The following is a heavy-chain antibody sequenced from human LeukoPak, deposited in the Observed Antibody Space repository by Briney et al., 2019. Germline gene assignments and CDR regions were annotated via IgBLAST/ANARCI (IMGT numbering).Heavy chain of an antibody. J-gene: IGHJ4*02. Sequence: SETLSLTCTVSGGSISSYYWSWIRQPAGKGLEWIGRIYTSGSTNYNPSLKSRVTMSVDTSKNQFSLKLSSVTAADTAVYYCARGRIWSGYSTTVYFDYWGQGTLVTVSS. CDR3: ARGRIWSGYSTTVYFDY. D-gene: IGHD3-3*01. CDR1: GGSISSYY. V-gene: IGHV4-4*07. CDR2: IYTSGST.